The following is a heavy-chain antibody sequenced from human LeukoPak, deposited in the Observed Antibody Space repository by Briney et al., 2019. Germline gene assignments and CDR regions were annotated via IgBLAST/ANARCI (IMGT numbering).Heavy chain of an antibody. J-gene: IGHJ6*02. CDR2: IVVGSGNT. D-gene: IGHD2-2*03. Sequence: GTSLKISCKDSGDTFTSSAMQWGRQARGQRLEWIGWIVVGSGNTKYAQKLQERVTITRDMSTSTAYMELSSLRSEDTAVYYCAAVDYFYGMDVWGQGTTVTVSS. CDR1: GDTFTSSA. CDR3: AAVDYFYGMDV. V-gene: IGHV1-58*02.